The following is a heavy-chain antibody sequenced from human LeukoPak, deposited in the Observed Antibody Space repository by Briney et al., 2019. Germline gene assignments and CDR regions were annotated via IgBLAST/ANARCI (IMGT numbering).Heavy chain of an antibody. CDR2: ISAYNGNT. J-gene: IGHJ4*02. Sequence: GESLKISCKASGYTFTSYGISWVRQAPGQGLEWMGWISAYNGNTNYAQKLQGRVTMTTDTSTSTAYMELRSLRSDDTAVYYCARVVSSALLTYYFDYWGQGTLVTVSS. CDR3: ARVVSSALLTYYFDY. CDR1: GYTFTSYG. V-gene: IGHV1-18*01. D-gene: IGHD1-26*01.